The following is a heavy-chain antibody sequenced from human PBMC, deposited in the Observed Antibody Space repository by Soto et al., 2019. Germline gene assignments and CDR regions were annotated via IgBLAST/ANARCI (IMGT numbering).Heavy chain of an antibody. CDR3: DTVYTVALSTHNSYYMDV. Sequence: ASVKVSCKVSGYTLTELSIHWVRQAPGKGLEWMGGFDPEDGETLYAQKFQGRVTMTEDTSTDTAYMDLSSLSSEDTAVYYCDTVYTVALSTHNSYYMDVSGKGTTVTVSS. V-gene: IGHV1-24*01. D-gene: IGHD4-17*01. CDR2: FDPEDGET. CDR1: GYTLTELS. J-gene: IGHJ6*03.